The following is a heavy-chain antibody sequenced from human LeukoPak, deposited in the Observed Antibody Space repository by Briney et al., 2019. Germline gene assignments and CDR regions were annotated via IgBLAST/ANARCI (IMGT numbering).Heavy chain of an antibody. Sequence: SETLSLTCAVYGGSFSGYYWRWLRQPPGKGLEWIGEINHSGSTNYNPSLKTRVTISVDTSKNQFSLKLSSLTAADTAAYYCARGWEVMTAFDIWGQGTMVTVSS. V-gene: IGHV4-34*01. CDR3: ARGWEVMTAFDI. CDR1: GGSFSGYY. CDR2: INHSGST. J-gene: IGHJ3*02. D-gene: IGHD1-26*01.